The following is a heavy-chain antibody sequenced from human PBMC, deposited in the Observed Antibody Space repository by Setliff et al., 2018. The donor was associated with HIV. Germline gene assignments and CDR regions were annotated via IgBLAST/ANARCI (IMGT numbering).Heavy chain of an antibody. Sequence: PGGSLRLSCAASGFTFSSYAMHWVRQAPGKGLEWVAVISYDGSNKYYADSVKGRFTISRDNSKNTLYLQMNSLRAEDTAVYYCARARTDYYDRGRRSHYYIDVWARGAAVTVSS. V-gene: IGHV3-30*04. D-gene: IGHD3-22*01. J-gene: IGHJ6*03. CDR1: GFTFSSYA. CDR2: ISYDGSNK. CDR3: ARARTDYYDRGRRSHYYIDV.